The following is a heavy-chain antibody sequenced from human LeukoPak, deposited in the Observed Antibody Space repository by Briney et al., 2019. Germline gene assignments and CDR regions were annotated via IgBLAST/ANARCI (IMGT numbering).Heavy chain of an antibody. CDR1: GYSISSGYY. J-gene: IGHJ3*02. Sequence: SETLSLTCAVSGYSISSGYYWGWIRQPPGKGLERIGSIYHSGSTYYNPSLKSRVTISVDTSKNQFSLKLSSVTAADTAVYYCARRSVVVVPAAISSAFDIWGQGTMVTVSS. V-gene: IGHV4-38-2*01. CDR3: ARRSVVVVPAAISSAFDI. CDR2: IYHSGST. D-gene: IGHD2-2*01.